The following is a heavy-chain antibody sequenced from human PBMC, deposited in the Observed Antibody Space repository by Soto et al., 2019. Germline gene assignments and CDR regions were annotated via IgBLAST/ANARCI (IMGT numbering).Heavy chain of an antibody. Sequence: PGGSLRLSCAASGFSFGSYSVNWVRQAPGKGLEWVSNISTSSSTTYYADSVKGRFTISRDNAKNSLYLQMNSLRAEDTAMYYCARDLGFCSSTSCRYYMDVWGKGTTVTVSS. D-gene: IGHD2-2*01. V-gene: IGHV3-48*01. CDR2: ISTSSSTT. CDR3: ARDLGFCSSTSCRYYMDV. J-gene: IGHJ6*03. CDR1: GFSFGSYS.